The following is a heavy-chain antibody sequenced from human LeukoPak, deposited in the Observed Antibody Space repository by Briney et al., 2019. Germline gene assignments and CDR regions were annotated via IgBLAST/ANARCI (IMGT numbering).Heavy chain of an antibody. CDR1: GFTFSSYS. D-gene: IGHD1-26*01. V-gene: IGHV3-21*01. CDR3: ARVGRGGSYLYYFDY. CDR2: ISSSSSYI. Sequence: PGGSLRLSCAASGFTFSSYSMNWVRQAPGKGLEWVSSISSSSSYIYYADSVKGRFTISRDNAKNSLYLQMNSLRAEDTAVYYCARVGRGGSYLYYFDYWGQGTLVTVSS. J-gene: IGHJ4*02.